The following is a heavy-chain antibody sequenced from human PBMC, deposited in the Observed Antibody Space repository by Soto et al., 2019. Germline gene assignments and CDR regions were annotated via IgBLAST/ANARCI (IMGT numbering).Heavy chain of an antibody. Sequence: SETLSLTCAVYGGSFSGYYWSWIRQPPGKGLEWIGEINHSGSTNYNPSLKSRVTISVDTSKNQFSLKLSSVTAADTAVYYCARVGIRSFGGVIVIRPFDYWGQGTLVTVSS. D-gene: IGHD3-16*02. V-gene: IGHV4-34*01. J-gene: IGHJ4*02. CDR2: INHSGST. CDR1: GGSFSGYY. CDR3: ARVGIRSFGGVIVIRPFDY.